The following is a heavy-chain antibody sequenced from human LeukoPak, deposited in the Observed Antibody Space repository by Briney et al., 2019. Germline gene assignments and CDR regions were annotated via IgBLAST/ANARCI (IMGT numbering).Heavy chain of an antibody. CDR2: IYYSGST. V-gene: IGHV4-59*01. D-gene: IGHD1-26*01. CDR1: GGSISSYY. J-gene: IGHJ3*02. Sequence: PSETLSLTCTVSGGSISSYYLSWIRQPQGKGLEWIGYIYYSGSTNYNPSLKSRVTISVDTSQNQFSLRLSAETAADTAVYYCARDVGSHIAFDIWGQGTMVTVSS. CDR3: ARDVGSHIAFDI.